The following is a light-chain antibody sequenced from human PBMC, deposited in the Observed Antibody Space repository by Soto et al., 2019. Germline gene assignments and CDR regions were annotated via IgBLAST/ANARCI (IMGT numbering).Light chain of an antibody. CDR1: QSISSY. V-gene: IGKV1-39*01. CDR3: QQSYTTLLT. J-gene: IGKJ4*01. Sequence: DIQMTQSPSSLSASVGDRVTITCRAGQSISSYLNWYQQKPGKAPKLLIYAASSLQSGVPSRFSGSRSGTDFTLTISSLQPEDFATYYCQQSYTTLLTFGGGTKVDIK. CDR2: AAS.